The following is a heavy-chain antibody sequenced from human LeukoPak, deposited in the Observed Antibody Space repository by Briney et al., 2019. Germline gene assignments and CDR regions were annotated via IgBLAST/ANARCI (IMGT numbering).Heavy chain of an antibody. D-gene: IGHD2-15*01. Sequence: GESLKISCKGSGYSFTSYWIGWVRQMPGKGPEWMGIIHPGDSDTRYSPSFQGQVTISADKSISTAYLQWSSLKASDTAMYYCARSGCSGGSCYPRTNWFDPWGQGTLVTVSS. J-gene: IGHJ5*02. CDR1: GYSFTSYW. CDR3: ARSGCSGGSCYPRTNWFDP. V-gene: IGHV5-51*01. CDR2: IHPGDSDT.